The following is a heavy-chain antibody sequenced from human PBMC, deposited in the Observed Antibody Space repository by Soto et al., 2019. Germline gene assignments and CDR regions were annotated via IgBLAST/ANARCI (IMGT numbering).Heavy chain of an antibody. CDR1: GFTFSSYA. V-gene: IGHV3-23*01. CDR3: AKQQGPGTPYYYAMDV. CDR2: LSGSGGAT. D-gene: IGHD1-1*01. J-gene: IGHJ6*02. Sequence: GALRLSCAASGFTFSSYAMSWVRQAPGKGLEWVSTLSGSGGATYYAASVKGRFTISRDNSKNTVYLQMNSLGADDTAVYYCAKQQGPGTPYYYAMDVWGQGTAVTVSS.